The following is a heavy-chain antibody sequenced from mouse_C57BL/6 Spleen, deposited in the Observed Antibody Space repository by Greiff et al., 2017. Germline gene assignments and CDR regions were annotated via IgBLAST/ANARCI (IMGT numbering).Heavy chain of an antibody. J-gene: IGHJ2*01. D-gene: IGHD1-1*01. CDR2: IYPRSGNT. CDR1: GYTFTSYG. Sequence: VKLQESGAELARPGASVKLSCKASGYTFTSYGISWVKQRTGQGLEWIGEIYPRSGNTYYNEKFKGKATLTADKSSSTAYMELRSLTSEDSAVYFCARYPDYYGSSFEYWGQGTTLTVSS. V-gene: IGHV1-81*01. CDR3: ARYPDYYGSSFEY.